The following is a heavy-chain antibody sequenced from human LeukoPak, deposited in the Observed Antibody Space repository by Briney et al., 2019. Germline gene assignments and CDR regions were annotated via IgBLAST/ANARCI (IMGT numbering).Heavy chain of an antibody. J-gene: IGHJ4*02. CDR1: GGSISSYY. V-gene: IGHV4-59*01. CDR2: ILYSGTT. D-gene: IGHD2-15*01. CDR3: ARRACSGGVRYLDY. Sequence: PSETLSLTCTVSGGSISSYYWSWIRQPPGKGLEWIGYILYSGTTNYNPSLKSRVTLSVDTSKNQFSLKLSSMTAADTAVYYCARRACSGGVRYLDYWGQGTLVTVSS.